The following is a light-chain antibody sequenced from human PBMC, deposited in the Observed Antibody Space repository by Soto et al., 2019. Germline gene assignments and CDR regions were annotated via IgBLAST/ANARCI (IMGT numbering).Light chain of an antibody. J-gene: IGKJ1*01. CDR3: HQRGSWPRGT. CDR2: DAS. Sequence: ETLLTQSPATLSLSPGETATLPCRASQSVSSYLAWYQQKPGQAPRLLIYDASNRATGIPDRFSGSGSGTDFTLTINSLEPEDFAVYYCHQRGSWPRGTFGQGTKVEIK. CDR1: QSVSSY. V-gene: IGKV3-11*01.